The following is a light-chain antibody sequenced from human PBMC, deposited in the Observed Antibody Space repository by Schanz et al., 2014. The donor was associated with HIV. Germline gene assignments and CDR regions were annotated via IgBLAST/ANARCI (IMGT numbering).Light chain of an antibody. CDR3: QQYSNYPHT. CDR2: KAS. Sequence: DIQMTQSPSRLSASVGDRVTITCRASQSISSWLAWYQQRPGKAPNLLIYKASSLEVGVPSRFSGSGSGTEFTLTISSLQPDDFATYYCQQYSNYPHTFGQGTKLDIK. V-gene: IGKV1-5*03. J-gene: IGKJ2*01. CDR1: QSISSW.